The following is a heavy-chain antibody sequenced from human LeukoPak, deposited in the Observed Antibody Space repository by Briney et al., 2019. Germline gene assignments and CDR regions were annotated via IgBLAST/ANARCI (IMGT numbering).Heavy chain of an antibody. CDR1: GGSLSGHY. Sequence: PSETLSLTCTVGGGSLSGHYWGWIRQPPGKGLELVGHIYYTGTTFYNPSLNSRITITLDTYRNQFSLRLTSVIAADTAVYYCARFSWGCSTASCYLTNWGQGTLVTVSS. V-gene: IGHV4-59*11. CDR2: IYYTGTT. J-gene: IGHJ4*02. CDR3: ARFSWGCSTASCYLTN. D-gene: IGHD2-2*01.